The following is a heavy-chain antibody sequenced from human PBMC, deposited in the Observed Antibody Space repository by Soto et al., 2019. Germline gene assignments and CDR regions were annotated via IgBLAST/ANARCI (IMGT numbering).Heavy chain of an antibody. CDR2: ISYDGSNK. V-gene: IGHV3-30-3*01. D-gene: IGHD3-9*01. J-gene: IGHJ4*02. CDR1: GFTFSSYA. CDR3: AREVNGILTGYYNVPYFDY. Sequence: QVQLVESGGGVVQPGRSLRLSCAASGFTFSSYAMHWVRQAPGKGLEWVAVISYDGSNKYYADSVKGRFTISRDNSKKTLYLAMKRLRAEDTAVFFCAREVNGILTGYYNVPYFDYWGQGTLVTVSS.